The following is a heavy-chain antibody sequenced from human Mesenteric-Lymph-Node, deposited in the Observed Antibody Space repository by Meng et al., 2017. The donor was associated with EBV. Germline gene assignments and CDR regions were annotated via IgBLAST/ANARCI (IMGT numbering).Heavy chain of an antibody. V-gene: IGHV4-34*01. D-gene: IGHD2-2*01. J-gene: IGHJ5*02. CDR3: ARQGYCRTTTCSTWFDP. CDR2: IHHSETA. Sequence: VQLQQWGAGLLQPSDTLSLPRVIAGGSFSGYSWHWIRQAPGKGLEWIGKIHHSETADYNPSLEDRVIISADTSKNQFSLKLTSVTAADTAVYYCARQGYCRTTTCSTWFDPWGQGTLVTVSS. CDR1: GGSFSGYS.